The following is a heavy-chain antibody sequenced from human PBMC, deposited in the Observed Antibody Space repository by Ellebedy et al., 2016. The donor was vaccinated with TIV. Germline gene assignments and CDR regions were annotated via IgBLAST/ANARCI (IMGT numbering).Heavy chain of an antibody. D-gene: IGHD3-22*01. CDR2: INPYNGYT. V-gene: IGHV1-18*01. CDR3: ARDERDNRGYHYDY. CDR1: GYTFITFG. Sequence: AASVKVSCKASGYTFITFGISWVRQAPGQGLEWMGWINPYNGYTKYVEKFQGRVTVTTDTSTSTAYMELTSLRSDDTAVYYCARDERDNRGYHYDYWGQGTLVTVSS. J-gene: IGHJ4*02.